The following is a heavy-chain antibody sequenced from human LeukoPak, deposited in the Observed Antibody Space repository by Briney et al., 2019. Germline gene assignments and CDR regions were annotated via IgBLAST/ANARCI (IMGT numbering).Heavy chain of an antibody. D-gene: IGHD5-12*01. CDR2: IYYSGST. V-gene: IGHV4-31*03. CDR3: ARDSSGYDTYIDY. J-gene: IGHJ4*02. CDR1: GGSISSGGYY. Sequence: SETLSLTCTVSGGSISSGGYYWSWIRRHPGKGLEWIGYIYYSGSTYYNPSLKSRVTISVDTSKNQFSLKLSSVTAADTAVYYCARDSSGYDTYIDYWGQGTLVTVSS.